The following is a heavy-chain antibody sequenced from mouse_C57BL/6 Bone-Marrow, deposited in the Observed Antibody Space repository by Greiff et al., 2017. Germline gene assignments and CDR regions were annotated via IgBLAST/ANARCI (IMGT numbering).Heavy chain of an antibody. CDR1: GYTFTSYW. J-gene: IGHJ2*01. CDR3: AKERGDYYGNFDY. D-gene: IGHD2-1*01. Sequence: QVQLQQPGAELVKPGASVKLSCKASGYTFTSYWMHWVKQRPGQGLEWIGMIHPNSGSTNYNEKFKSKATLTVDKPSSTAYMQLSSLTSEDSAVYYCAKERGDYYGNFDYWGQGTTLTVSS. V-gene: IGHV1-64*01. CDR2: IHPNSGST.